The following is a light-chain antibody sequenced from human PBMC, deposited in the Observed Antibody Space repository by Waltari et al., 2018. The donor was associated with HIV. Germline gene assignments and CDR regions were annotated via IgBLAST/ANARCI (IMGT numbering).Light chain of an antibody. Sequence: IQMTQFPSSLSASVGDRVTITCRASQTITSYLNWYQQKPGKAPKLLIYGTSNLQSGVSSRFSGSGSGADFTLTIRSAQPEDFATYYCHQSYSTPYTFGQGTRLEIK. CDR3: HQSYSTPYT. CDR2: GTS. V-gene: IGKV1-39*01. CDR1: QTITSY. J-gene: IGKJ2*01.